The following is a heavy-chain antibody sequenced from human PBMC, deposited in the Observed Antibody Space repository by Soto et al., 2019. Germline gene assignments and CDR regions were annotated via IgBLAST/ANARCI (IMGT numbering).Heavy chain of an antibody. CDR3: VRIRYQLPSSVLWLDP. D-gene: IGHD3-16*01. CDR1: VGFRSESY. Sequence: PSETLSVTCAVYVGFRSESYWTWMRQPPGKGLEWIGEINHVGGTNYNPSLKSRVTMSVDTSQNQFSLRLISVTAADTAMYFCVRIRYQLPSSVLWLDPWGQGTPVTVSS. CDR2: INHVGGT. V-gene: IGHV4-34*01. J-gene: IGHJ5*02.